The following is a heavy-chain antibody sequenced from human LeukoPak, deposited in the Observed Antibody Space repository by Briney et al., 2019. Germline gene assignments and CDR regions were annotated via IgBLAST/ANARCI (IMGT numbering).Heavy chain of an antibody. CDR2: IYDSGST. V-gene: IGHV4-30-4*01. J-gene: IGHJ3*02. CDR1: GASIRSGNYY. D-gene: IGHD2-15*01. CDR3: ARDCSGGSCYGAFDI. Sequence: SETLSLTCTVSGASIRSGNYYWSWIRQPPGKGLEWIGYIYDSGSTYYNPSLKSRITISVDTSENRFSLKLSSVTATDTAVYYCARDCSGGSCYGAFDIWGQGTMVTVSS.